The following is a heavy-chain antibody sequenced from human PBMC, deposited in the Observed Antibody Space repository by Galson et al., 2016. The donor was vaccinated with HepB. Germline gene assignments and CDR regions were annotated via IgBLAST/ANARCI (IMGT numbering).Heavy chain of an antibody. CDR1: GFTFSSYW. Sequence: SLRLSCAASGFTFSSYWMHWVRQAPGKGLVWVSRINGGGRSTSYADSVKGRFTISRDNAKNTLYLQMNSLRAEDTAVYYCARVSLQLQAHWGQGTLVTVSS. V-gene: IGHV3-74*01. CDR2: INGGGRST. CDR3: ARVSLQLQAH. J-gene: IGHJ4*02. D-gene: IGHD6-6*01.